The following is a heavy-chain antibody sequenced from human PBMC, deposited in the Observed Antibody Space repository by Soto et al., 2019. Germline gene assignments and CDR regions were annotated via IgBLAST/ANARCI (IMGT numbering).Heavy chain of an antibody. CDR2: IIPIIGIS. D-gene: IGHD3-22*01. J-gene: IGHJ5*02. Sequence: QVQLVQSGAEVKKPGSSVKVSCKASGGTFSTYTITWVRQAPGQGLEWMGRIIPIIGISNYAQKFQGRVTITANKFKSTAYMELTRLNSDDTAVYYCSGDPDSHYNDSHASSDPWGQGTLVTVSS. V-gene: IGHV1-69*08. CDR1: GGTFSTYT. CDR3: SGDPDSHYNDSHASSDP.